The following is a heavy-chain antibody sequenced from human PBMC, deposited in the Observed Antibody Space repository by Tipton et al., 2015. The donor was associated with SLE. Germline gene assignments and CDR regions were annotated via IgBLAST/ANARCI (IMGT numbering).Heavy chain of an antibody. J-gene: IGHJ5*02. Sequence: TLSLTCTVSGGSISSGGYYWSWIRQHPGKGLEWIGYIYYSGSTYYNPSLKSRVTISVDTSKNQFSLKLSSVTAADTAVYYCARNVVAWLDPWGQGTLVTVSS. CDR1: GGSISSGGYY. V-gene: IGHV4-31*03. CDR2: IYYSGST. D-gene: IGHD2-15*01. CDR3: ARNVVAWLDP.